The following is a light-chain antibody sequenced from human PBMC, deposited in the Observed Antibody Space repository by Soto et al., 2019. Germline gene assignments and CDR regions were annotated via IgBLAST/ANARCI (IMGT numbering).Light chain of an antibody. CDR1: SSDVGSYNR. CDR3: SLYTSSSTYV. J-gene: IGLJ1*01. Sequence: QSALTQPPSVSGSPGQSVTISCTGTSSDVGSYNRVSWYQQPPGTAPKVMIYEVSNRPSGVPDRFSGSKSGNTASLTISWLQAEDEADYYCSLYTSSSTYVFGTGTKVTVL. CDR2: EVS. V-gene: IGLV2-18*01.